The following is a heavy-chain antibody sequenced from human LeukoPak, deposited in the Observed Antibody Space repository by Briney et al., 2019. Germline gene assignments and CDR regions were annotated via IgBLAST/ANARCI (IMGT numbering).Heavy chain of an antibody. CDR3: AKDRSTVTIFGVVINYGMDV. CDR2: INPDGRDT. Sequence: GGSLRLSCVVTGFTFNRCWMNWVRKAPGKGLEWVAHINPDGRDTYYVDSVKGRFTISRDNAQNSMYLQMNSLRAEDTAVYYCAKDRSTVTIFGVVINYGMDVWGQGTTVTVSS. CDR1: GFTFNRCW. V-gene: IGHV3-7*03. D-gene: IGHD3-3*01. J-gene: IGHJ6*02.